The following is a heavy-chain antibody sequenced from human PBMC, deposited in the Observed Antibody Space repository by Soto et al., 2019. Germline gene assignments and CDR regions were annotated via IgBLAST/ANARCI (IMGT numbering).Heavy chain of an antibody. CDR1: GGTFSSYT. CDR2: IIPILGIA. D-gene: IGHD6-13*01. V-gene: IGHV1-69*04. J-gene: IGHJ4*02. Sequence: SVKVSCKASGGTFSSYTISWVRQAPGQGLEWMGRIIPILGIANYAQKFQGSVTITADKSTSTAYMELSSLRSEDTAVYYCARDVSSSPSSFDYWGQGTLVTVSS. CDR3: ARDVSSSPSSFDY.